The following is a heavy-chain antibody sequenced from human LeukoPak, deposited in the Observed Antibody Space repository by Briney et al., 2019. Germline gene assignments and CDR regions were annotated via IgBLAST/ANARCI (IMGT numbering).Heavy chain of an antibody. V-gene: IGHV5-51*01. Sequence: GAPLKISCKRSGYSLTSYWFAWVRQMPGKGLSGMGITSPGDSDTRYSRSFQGQVTIPADKSISTAYLQWSSLKASDTAMYYCARLPLGWYSRPAYYFDYWGQRALVTVSS. D-gene: IGHD6-13*01. J-gene: IGHJ4*02. CDR3: ARLPLGWYSRPAYYFDY. CDR2: TSPGDSDT. CDR1: GYSLTSYW.